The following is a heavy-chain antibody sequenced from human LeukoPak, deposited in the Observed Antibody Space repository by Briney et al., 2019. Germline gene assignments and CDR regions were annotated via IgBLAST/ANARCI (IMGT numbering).Heavy chain of an antibody. CDR1: GYTFTSYY. J-gene: IGHJ4*02. Sequence: ASVEVSCKASGYTFTSYYMHWVRQAPGQGLEWMGIINPSGGSTSYAQKFQGRVTMTRDTSTSTAYMELSSLRSEDTAVYYCARSFYYDSSGYHYLDYWGQGTLVTVSS. CDR3: ARSFYYDSSGYHYLDY. CDR2: INPSGGST. V-gene: IGHV1-46*01. D-gene: IGHD3-22*01.